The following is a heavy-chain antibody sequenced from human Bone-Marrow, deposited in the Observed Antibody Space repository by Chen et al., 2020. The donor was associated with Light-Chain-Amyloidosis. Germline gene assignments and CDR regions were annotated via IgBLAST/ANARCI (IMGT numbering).Heavy chain of an antibody. V-gene: IGHV3-23*04. J-gene: IGHJ3*02. CDR2: IRGSGGSR. D-gene: IGHD3-9*01. Sequence: EVQLVESGGGLLQRGGSLRLSCAASGFALSSYAMSWVRQAPGEGLEWVSTIRGSGGSRFCGASVKGRFTISRDNSKNALFLQMNSLRAEDTAVYYCAKDISYDDILPGYPADAFDIWGQGTMVTVSS. CDR1: GFALSSYA. CDR3: AKDISYDDILPGYPADAFDI.